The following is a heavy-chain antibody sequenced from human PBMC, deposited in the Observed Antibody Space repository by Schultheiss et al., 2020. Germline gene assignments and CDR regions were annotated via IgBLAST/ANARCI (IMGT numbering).Heavy chain of an antibody. Sequence: GGSLRLSCVASGFTFSDFWMSWVRLAPGKGLEWVANLKPDGSETHFVDSLKGRFIISRDNVKKSLYLQMNSLRADDTAVYFCARLVGRYRGYDLDIYDYWGRGTLVTVSS. D-gene: IGHD5-12*01. CDR2: LKPDGSET. V-gene: IGHV3-7*03. J-gene: IGHJ4*02. CDR3: ARLVGRYRGYDLDIYDY. CDR1: GFTFSDFW.